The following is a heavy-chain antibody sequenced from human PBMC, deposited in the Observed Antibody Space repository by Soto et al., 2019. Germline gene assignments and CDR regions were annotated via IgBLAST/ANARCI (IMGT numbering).Heavy chain of an antibody. J-gene: IGHJ4*02. CDR1: GFTFSNYW. D-gene: IGHD1-1*01. V-gene: IGHV3-74*01. Sequence: EVQLVESGGGLVQPGGSLRLSCATSGFTFSNYWMHWVRQAPGKGLVWVSRIYGNMINIDYADSVKGRFTISRDNAKNTLYLQMNSLRAEDTAVYYCARDLPTGTPPPYFDFWGQGTLVTVSS. CDR3: ARDLPTGTPPPYFDF. CDR2: IYGNMINI.